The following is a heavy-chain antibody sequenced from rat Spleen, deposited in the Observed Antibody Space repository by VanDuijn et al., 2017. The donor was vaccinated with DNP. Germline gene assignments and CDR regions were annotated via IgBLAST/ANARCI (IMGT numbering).Heavy chain of an antibody. V-gene: IGHV5-58*01. CDR2: INPDGGTT. J-gene: IGHJ4*01. CDR1: GFTFSSYW. Sequence: EVQLVETGGGLVQPGRSLKLSCVASGFTFSSYWMYWIRQAPGKGLEWVSSINPDGGTTYYPDSVKGRFIISRDNAENTVYLQMHSLRFEDTATYYCAKARGNGAVNAWGQGSSVTVSS. CDR3: AKARGNGAVNA.